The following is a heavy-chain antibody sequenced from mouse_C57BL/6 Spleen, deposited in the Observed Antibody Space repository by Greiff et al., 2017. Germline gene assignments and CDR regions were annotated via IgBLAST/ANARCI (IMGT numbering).Heavy chain of an antibody. CDR3: ARLPYYFDY. J-gene: IGHJ2*01. CDR1: GYTFTDYN. CDR2: INPNNGGT. D-gene: IGHD2-12*01. Sequence: EVKLMESGPELVKPGASVKMSCKASGYTFTDYNMHWVKQSHGKSLEWIGYINPNNGGTSYNQKFKGKATLTVNKSSSTAYMELRSLTSEDSAVYYCARLPYYFDYWGQGTTLTVSS. V-gene: IGHV1-22*01.